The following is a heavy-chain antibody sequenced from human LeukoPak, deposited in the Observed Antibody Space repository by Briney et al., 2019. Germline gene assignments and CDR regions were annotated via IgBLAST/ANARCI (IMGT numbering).Heavy chain of an antibody. CDR1: GYTFTSYD. Sequence: GASVKVSCKASGYTFTSYDINWVRQATGQGLEWMGWMNPNSGNTGYAQKFQGRVTITRNTSISTAYMELSSLRSEDTAVYYCARVGYYYDSSGYYFGDAFDIWGQGTMVTVSS. J-gene: IGHJ3*02. CDR2: MNPNSGNT. V-gene: IGHV1-8*03. CDR3: ARVGYYYDSSGYYFGDAFDI. D-gene: IGHD3-22*01.